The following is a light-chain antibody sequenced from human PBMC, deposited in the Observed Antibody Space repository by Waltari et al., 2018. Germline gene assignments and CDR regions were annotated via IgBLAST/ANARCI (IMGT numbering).Light chain of an antibody. Sequence: IQLTQSPSSLSASVGDRVTTTCRASPGISNYLAWYQQKPGKAPKLLIYAASTLQSGVPTRFSGSGSGTEFALTISSLQPEDFATCVCKQLNSYEWTCGQGTKVGIK. CDR1: PGISNY. V-gene: IGKV1-9*01. J-gene: IGKJ1*01. CDR2: AAS. CDR3: KQLNSYEWT.